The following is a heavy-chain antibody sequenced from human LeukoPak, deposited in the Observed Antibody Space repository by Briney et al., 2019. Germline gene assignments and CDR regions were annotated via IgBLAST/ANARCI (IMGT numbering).Heavy chain of an antibody. J-gene: IGHJ4*02. CDR3: ARDISGRYGDIEY. CDR2: INPNSGGT. D-gene: IGHD6-19*01. CDR1: GYTFTGYY. Sequence: ASVKVSCKASGYTFTGYYMHWVRQAPGQGLEWMGWINPNSGGTNYAQKFQGRLTMTRDPSISTAYMALSRLRSDDTAVYYCARDISGRYGDIEYWGQGTLVTVSS. V-gene: IGHV1-2*02.